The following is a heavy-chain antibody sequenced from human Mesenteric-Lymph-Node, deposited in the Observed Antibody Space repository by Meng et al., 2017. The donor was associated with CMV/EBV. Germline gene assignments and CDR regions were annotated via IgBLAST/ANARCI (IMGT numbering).Heavy chain of an antibody. CDR1: GDSISRSSW. D-gene: IGHD1-26*01. Sequence: CAVSGDSISRSSWWSWVRQAPGKGLDWIGDIFHSGNTNYNPSLKSRVTISVDKSKSQFSLKLSSVTAADTAVYYCARVGATTTCLDYWGQGTLVTVSS. CDR3: ARVGATTTCLDY. V-gene: IGHV4-4*02. CDR2: IFHSGNT. J-gene: IGHJ4*02.